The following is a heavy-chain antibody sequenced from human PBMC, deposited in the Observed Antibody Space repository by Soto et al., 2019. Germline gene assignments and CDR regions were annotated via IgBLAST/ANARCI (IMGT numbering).Heavy chain of an antibody. CDR2: IIPVSGTA. D-gene: IGHD5-12*01. J-gene: IGHJ6*02. V-gene: IGHV1-69*06. CDR3: ASVRDSGYDSYYYYYGMDV. CDR1: GGTFSRYG. Sequence: SVKVSCKASGGTFSRYGFIWVRQVPGQGLEWMGGIIPVSGTANYAVKFQGRVTITADKSTSTAYMELSSLRSEDTAVYYCASVRDSGYDSYYYYYGMDVWGQGTTVTVSS.